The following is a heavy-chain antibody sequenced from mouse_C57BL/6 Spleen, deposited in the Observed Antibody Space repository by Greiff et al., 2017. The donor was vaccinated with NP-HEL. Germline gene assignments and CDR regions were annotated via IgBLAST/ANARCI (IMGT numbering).Heavy chain of an antibody. Sequence: EVKLEESGPGMVKPSQSLSLTCTVTGYSITSGYDWHWIRHFPGNKLEWMGYISYSGSTNYNPSLKSRISITHDTSKNHFFLKLNSVTTEDTATYYCASAGYGYDGGFAYWGQGTLVTVSA. J-gene: IGHJ3*01. V-gene: IGHV3-1*01. CDR2: ISYSGST. CDR1: GYSITSGYD. CDR3: ASAGYGYDGGFAY. D-gene: IGHD2-2*01.